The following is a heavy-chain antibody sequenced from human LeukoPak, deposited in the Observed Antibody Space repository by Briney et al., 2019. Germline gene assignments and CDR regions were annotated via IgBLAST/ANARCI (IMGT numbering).Heavy chain of an antibody. D-gene: IGHD3-22*01. J-gene: IGHJ4*02. Sequence: GASVKVSCKASGYTFTGYYIHWVRQAPGQGLEWLGYINPNSGGIHYAQNFQGRVTMTRDTSISTAYMELSRLRSDDTAVYYCARVITPYYYDSSGYLSSPFDYWGQGTLVTVSS. CDR3: ARVITPYYYDSSGYLSSPFDY. V-gene: IGHV1-2*02. CDR1: GYTFTGYY. CDR2: INPNSGGI.